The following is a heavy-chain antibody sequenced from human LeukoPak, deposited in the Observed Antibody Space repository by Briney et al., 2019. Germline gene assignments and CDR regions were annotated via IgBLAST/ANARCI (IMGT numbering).Heavy chain of an antibody. CDR2: ISSSSSYI. Sequence: PGGSLRLSCAASGFTFSSYSMNWVRQAPGKGLEWVSSISSSSSYIYYADSVKGRFTISRDNAKNSLYLQMNSLRAEDTAVYYCARDLEEGYYYYGMDVWGQGTTVTVSS. D-gene: IGHD1-1*01. CDR1: GFTFSSYS. CDR3: ARDLEEGYYYYGMDV. J-gene: IGHJ6*02. V-gene: IGHV3-21*01.